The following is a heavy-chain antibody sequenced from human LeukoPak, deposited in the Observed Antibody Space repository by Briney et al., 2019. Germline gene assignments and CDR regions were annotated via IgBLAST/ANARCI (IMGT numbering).Heavy chain of an antibody. V-gene: IGHV3-7*01. D-gene: IGHD2-2*02. CDR3: ARDSASDTLGY. J-gene: IGHJ4*02. CDR1: GFTISRYW. CDR2: IKPDGTAK. Sequence: GSSLRLSYVCSGFTISRYWMSWVRPAPGKGLGWLSNIKPDGTAKYYVDSVKGRFTMSRDNAKNLLYLQLDSLRVEDTAIYYCARDSASDTLGYWGQGTLVTVSS.